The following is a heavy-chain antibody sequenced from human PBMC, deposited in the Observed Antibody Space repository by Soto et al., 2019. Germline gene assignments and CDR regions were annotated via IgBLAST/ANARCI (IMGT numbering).Heavy chain of an antibody. CDR2: ISYDGSNK. CDR3: ANGNAIFGVALPMDV. D-gene: IGHD3-3*01. Sequence: QVQLVESGGGVVQPGRSLRLSCAASGFTFSSYGMHWVRQAPGKGPEWVAVISYDGSNKYYGGSVKGRFTVSRDNPKNTLYLQMNSLRVEDTAVYYCANGNAIFGVALPMDVWGQGTTVTVSS. J-gene: IGHJ6*02. V-gene: IGHV3-30*18. CDR1: GFTFSSYG.